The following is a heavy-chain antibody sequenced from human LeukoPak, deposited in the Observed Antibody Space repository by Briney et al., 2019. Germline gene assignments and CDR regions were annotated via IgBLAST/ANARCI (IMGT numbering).Heavy chain of an antibody. J-gene: IGHJ5*02. CDR3: AKLNNYYGSGSYYH. Sequence: GGSLRLSCAASGFTFISYAMSWVRQAPGKGLEWVSAISGSGGSTYYADSVKGRFTISRDNSKNTLYLQMISLRAEDTAVYYCAKLNNYYGSGSYYHWGQGTLVTVSS. CDR2: ISGSGGST. V-gene: IGHV3-23*01. CDR1: GFTFISYA. D-gene: IGHD3-10*01.